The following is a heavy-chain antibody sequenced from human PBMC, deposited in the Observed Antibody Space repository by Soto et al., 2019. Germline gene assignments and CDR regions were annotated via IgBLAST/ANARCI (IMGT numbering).Heavy chain of an antibody. CDR3: GRDGYSSSSFFDY. CDR1: GFTFSSYG. CDR2: IWYEGSNK. V-gene: IGHV3-33*08. J-gene: IGHJ4*02. D-gene: IGHD6-6*01. Sequence: GGSLRLSCAASGFTFSSYGMPWVRQAPGKGLEWGAVIWYEGSNKYYADSVKGRFTISRDNSKNTLYLQMNSLRAEDTAVYYCGRDGYSSSSFFDYWGQGTLVTVSS.